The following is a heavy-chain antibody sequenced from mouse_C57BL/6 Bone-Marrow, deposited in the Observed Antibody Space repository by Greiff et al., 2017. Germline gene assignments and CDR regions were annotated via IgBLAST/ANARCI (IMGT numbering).Heavy chain of an antibody. V-gene: IGHV14-4*01. D-gene: IGHD1-1*01. CDR1: GFYMKDDY. J-gene: IGHJ2*01. CDR3: TSYYYGSHYFDY. Sequence: EVQLQQSGAELVRPGASVKLSCTASGFYMKDDYMHWVKKRPEQGLGWIGWIDPEKGDTKYAPKFQGKAPITADNSSNNTYLHLSSMTSDDTAVYCCTSYYYGSHYFDYWGQGTTLTVSA. CDR2: IDPEKGDT.